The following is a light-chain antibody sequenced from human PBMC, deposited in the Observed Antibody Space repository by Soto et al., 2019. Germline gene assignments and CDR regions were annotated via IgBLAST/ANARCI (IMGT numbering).Light chain of an antibody. Sequence: QLVLTQPPSASGTPGQRVTISCSASSSNIGSNTVNWYQQLPGTAPKLLIYSNNQRPSGVPDRFSGSKSGTSASLAISGLQSEDEADYYCAAWDDSLNGWVFGGGTKLTVL. V-gene: IGLV1-44*01. CDR1: SSNIGSNT. J-gene: IGLJ3*02. CDR2: SNN. CDR3: AAWDDSLNGWV.